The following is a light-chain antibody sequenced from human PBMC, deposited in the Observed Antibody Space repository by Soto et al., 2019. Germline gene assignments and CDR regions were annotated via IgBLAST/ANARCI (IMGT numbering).Light chain of an antibody. J-gene: IGKJ4*01. V-gene: IGKV1-9*01. Sequence: DIHFTRSPSFLSASVVDRVTITCLASQGINIFLAWYQQKPGEAPKLLIYAASTLYGGVPSRFSGSGSGTDFALTITSLQAEDFATYYCQQLRMYPSTFGGGTKVDIK. CDR3: QQLRMYPST. CDR1: QGINIF. CDR2: AAS.